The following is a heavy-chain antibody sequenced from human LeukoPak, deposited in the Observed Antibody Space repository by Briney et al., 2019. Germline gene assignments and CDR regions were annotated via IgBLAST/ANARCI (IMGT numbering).Heavy chain of an antibody. V-gene: IGHV3-7*03. CDR2: INADGSEG. Sequence: GGSLRLSCAVSGFTFSGFWMSWSRQAPGKGLEWVASINADGSEGYYADVVKGRFTISRDNAKNTLHLQMNSLRAEDTAVYYCAKDATIAPRLVDYWGQGTLVTVSS. J-gene: IGHJ4*02. D-gene: IGHD6-6*01. CDR1: GFTFSGFW. CDR3: AKDATIAPRLVDY.